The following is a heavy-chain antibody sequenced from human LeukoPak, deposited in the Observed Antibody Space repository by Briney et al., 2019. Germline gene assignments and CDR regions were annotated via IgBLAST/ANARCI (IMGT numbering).Heavy chain of an antibody. CDR3: ASCRAREYYYYYGMDV. D-gene: IGHD2-15*01. Sequence: ASVKVSCKASGGTFSSYAISWVRQAPGQGLEWMGGIIPIFGTANYAQKFQGRVTITADESTSTAYMELGSLRSEDTAVYYCASCRAREYYYYYGMDVWGQGTTVTVSS. V-gene: IGHV1-69*13. CDR2: IIPIFGTA. CDR1: GGTFSSYA. J-gene: IGHJ6*02.